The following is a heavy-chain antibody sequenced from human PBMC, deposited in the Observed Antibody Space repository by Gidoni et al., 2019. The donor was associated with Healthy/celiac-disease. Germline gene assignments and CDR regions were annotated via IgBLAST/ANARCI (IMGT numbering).Heavy chain of an antibody. CDR1: GFSLSTSGMR. CDR2: IEWDDDK. V-gene: IGHV2-70*04. D-gene: IGHD4-17*01. Sequence: QVTLKESGPALVKPTQTLTLTCTFSGFSLSTSGMRVSWIRQPPGKALEWLARIEWDDDKFYSTSLKTRLTISKDTSKNQVVLTMTNMDPLDTATYYCATATGGYYYYGMDVWGQGTTVTVSS. CDR3: ATATGGYYYYGMDV. J-gene: IGHJ6*02.